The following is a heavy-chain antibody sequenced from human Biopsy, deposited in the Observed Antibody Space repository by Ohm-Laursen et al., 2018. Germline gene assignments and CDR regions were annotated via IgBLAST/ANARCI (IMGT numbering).Heavy chain of an antibody. CDR2: IFYTGII. J-gene: IGHJ5*02. CDR3: VRHPTGFWFDP. CDR1: GGSVSSNTDY. Sequence: SDTLSLTCAVSGGSVSSNTDYWAWLRQPPGKGLEWIGSIFYTGIIFYNPSLKSRVSISVDTSKNQFSLNLNSVTASDTALYYCVRHPTGFWFDPWGQGTLVIVSS. V-gene: IGHV4-39*01.